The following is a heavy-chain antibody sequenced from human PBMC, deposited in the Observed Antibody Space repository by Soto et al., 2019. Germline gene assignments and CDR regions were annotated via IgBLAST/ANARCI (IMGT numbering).Heavy chain of an antibody. CDR1: GLTLSNYA. CDR2: ISYDGSNR. CDR3: ARVTQAVAAAY. Sequence: QVQLVESGGGVVQPGRSLRLSCAASGLTLSNYAMHWVRQAPGKGLEWVAVISYDGSNRYYADSVKGRFTISRDNSKSTLYLQMNSLRAEDTAVYYCARVTQAVAAAYWGQGTLVTVSS. D-gene: IGHD6-19*01. J-gene: IGHJ4*02. V-gene: IGHV3-30-3*01.